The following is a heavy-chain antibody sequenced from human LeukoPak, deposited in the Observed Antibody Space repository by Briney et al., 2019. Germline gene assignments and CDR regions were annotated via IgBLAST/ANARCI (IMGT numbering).Heavy chain of an antibody. CDR3: ARDPGRRGSGLD. CDR1: GGSISSYN. V-gene: IGHV4-59*01. CDR2: IYYSGST. D-gene: IGHD6-25*01. J-gene: IGHJ4*02. Sequence: SETLSLTCTVSGGSISSYNLNWIRQPPGKGLEWVGHIYYSGSTSYNPSLKSRVTISVDTSKNQFSLRLDSVTAADTAVYYCARDPGRRGSGLDWGQGSLVTVSS.